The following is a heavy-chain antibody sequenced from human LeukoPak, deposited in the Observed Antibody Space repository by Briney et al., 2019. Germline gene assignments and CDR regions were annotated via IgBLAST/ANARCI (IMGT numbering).Heavy chain of an antibody. J-gene: IGHJ5*02. V-gene: IGHV5-51*01. CDR2: IYPGDSHT. Sequence: GESLKISCKGSGYSFPNYWIGWVRQMPGKGLEWMGIIYPGDSHTRYSPSFQDQGTISVDKSISTAYLQWSSLKSSDTAMYYFAKGPFAYTSSATLGSYNWFDPWGQGSLVTVSS. CDR1: GYSFPNYW. D-gene: IGHD2-2*02. CDR3: AKGPFAYTSSATLGSYNWFDP.